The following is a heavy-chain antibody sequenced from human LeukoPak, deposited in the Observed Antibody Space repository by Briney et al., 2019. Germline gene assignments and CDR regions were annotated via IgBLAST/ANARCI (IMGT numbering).Heavy chain of an antibody. J-gene: IGHJ5*02. CDR2: ISAYNGNT. D-gene: IGHD1-26*01. CDR1: GYTFTSYG. V-gene: IGHV1-18*01. Sequence: ASVKVSCKASGYTFTSYGISWVRQAPGQGLEWMGWISAYNGNTNYAQKLQGRVTMTTDTSTSPAYMELRSLKSDDTAVYYCPVIVGATPAWGQGTLVSVSS. CDR3: PVIVGATPA.